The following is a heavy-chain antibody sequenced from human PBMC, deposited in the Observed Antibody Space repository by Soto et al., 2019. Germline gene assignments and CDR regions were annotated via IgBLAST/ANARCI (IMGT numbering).Heavy chain of an antibody. D-gene: IGHD2-15*01. CDR3: ARESRYCSGGSCYFLPGIDY. Sequence: QVQLVQSGAEVKKPGSSVKVSCKASGGTFSSYAISWVRQAPGQGLEWMGGIIPIFGTANYAQKFQGRVTITADESTSTAYSERSGLRSEDTAVYYWARESRYCSGGSCYFLPGIDYWGQGTLVTVSS. CDR1: GGTFSSYA. CDR2: IIPIFGTA. V-gene: IGHV1-69*12. J-gene: IGHJ4*02.